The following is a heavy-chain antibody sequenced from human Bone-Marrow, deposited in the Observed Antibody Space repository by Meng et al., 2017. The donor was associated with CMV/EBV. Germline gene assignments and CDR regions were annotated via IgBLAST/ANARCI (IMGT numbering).Heavy chain of an antibody. V-gene: IGHV3-23*01. Sequence: GGSLRLSCAASGFTFSSYAMGWVRQAPGKGLEWVSAISGSGGSTYYADSVKGRFSISRDNAKNSLYLQMNSLRAEDTAVYYCARGGRYSYGYPKVWGQGTLVTVSS. CDR3: ARGGRYSYGYPKV. J-gene: IGHJ4*02. D-gene: IGHD5-18*01. CDR2: ISGSGGST. CDR1: GFTFSSYA.